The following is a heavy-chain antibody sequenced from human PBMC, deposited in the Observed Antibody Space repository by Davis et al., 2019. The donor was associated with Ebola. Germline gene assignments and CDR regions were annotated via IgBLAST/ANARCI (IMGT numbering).Heavy chain of an antibody. V-gene: IGHV5-51*01. Sequence: KVSCKASGYSFTSYWISWVRQMPGKGLEWMGIIYPGDSDTRYSPSFQGQVTISADKSISTAYLQWSSLKASDTAMYYCARRIVVAHWYFDLWGRGTLVTVSS. CDR1: GYSFTSYW. J-gene: IGHJ2*01. CDR2: IYPGDSDT. D-gene: IGHD3-22*01. CDR3: ARRIVVAHWYFDL.